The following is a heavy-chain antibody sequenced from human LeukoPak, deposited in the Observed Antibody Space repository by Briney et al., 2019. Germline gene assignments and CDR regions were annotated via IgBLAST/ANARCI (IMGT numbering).Heavy chain of an antibody. Sequence: ASVKVSCKASGYTLTGYYMHWVRQAPGQGLEWMGWINPNSGGTNYAQKFQGRVTMTRDTSISTAYMELSRLRSDDTAVYYCARDGPYGSGSYYNINWFDPWGQGTLVTVSS. J-gene: IGHJ5*02. CDR2: INPNSGGT. V-gene: IGHV1-2*02. CDR1: GYTLTGYY. CDR3: ARDGPYGSGSYYNINWFDP. D-gene: IGHD3-10*01.